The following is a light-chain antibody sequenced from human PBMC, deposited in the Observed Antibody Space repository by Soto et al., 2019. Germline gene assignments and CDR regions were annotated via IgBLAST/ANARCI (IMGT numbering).Light chain of an antibody. CDR1: QSVSNNY. CDR3: QHYGSSYFT. CDR2: AAS. J-gene: IGKJ4*01. V-gene: IGKV3-20*01. Sequence: EIVLTQSPGTLSLSPGERATLSCRASQSVSNNYLAWYQQKPGQAPRLLIFAASTRATGIPARFSGSGSGTDFTLTISGLEPEDFAVYYCQHYGSSYFTFGGGTKVDIK.